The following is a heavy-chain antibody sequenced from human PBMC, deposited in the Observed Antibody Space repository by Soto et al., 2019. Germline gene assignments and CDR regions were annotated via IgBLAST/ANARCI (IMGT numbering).Heavy chain of an antibody. J-gene: IGHJ5*02. CDR1: SGSISSGGYY. CDR2: IFYSGST. Sequence: SETLSLNCTVSSGSISSGGYYWSWIRQHPGKGLEWIGNIFYSGSTYYNPSLKSRVTISVDTSKNQFSLKLSSVTAADTAVYYCARVRSGVGYNWFDPWGQGTLVTVSS. V-gene: IGHV4-31*03. CDR3: ARVRSGVGYNWFDP. D-gene: IGHD3-16*01.